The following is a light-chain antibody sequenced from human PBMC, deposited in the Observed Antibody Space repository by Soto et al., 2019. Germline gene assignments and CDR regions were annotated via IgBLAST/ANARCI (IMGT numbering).Light chain of an antibody. V-gene: IGKV1-5*03. CDR2: KAS. CDR3: QQYNSFPYT. Sequence: DIQMTQSTSTLSASVGDRVTITCRASQSLSSWLAWYQQKPGKAPNLLIYKASSLESGVPSRFSGIGSGTEFTLTIISLQPDDFATYYCQQYNSFPYTFGQGTKLEIK. J-gene: IGKJ2*01. CDR1: QSLSSW.